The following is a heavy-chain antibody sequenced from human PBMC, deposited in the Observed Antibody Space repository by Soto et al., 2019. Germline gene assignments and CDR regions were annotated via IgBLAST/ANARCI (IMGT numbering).Heavy chain of an antibody. Sequence: GGSLRLSCAASGFTFSNAWMNWVRQAPGKGLEWVGRIKSKTDGGPTDYAAPVKGRFTISRDDSKNTLYLQMNSLKTEDTAVYYCFYYGMDVWGQGTTVTVSS. J-gene: IGHJ6*02. CDR2: IKSKTDGGPT. CDR3: FYYGMDV. V-gene: IGHV3-15*07. CDR1: GFTFSNAW.